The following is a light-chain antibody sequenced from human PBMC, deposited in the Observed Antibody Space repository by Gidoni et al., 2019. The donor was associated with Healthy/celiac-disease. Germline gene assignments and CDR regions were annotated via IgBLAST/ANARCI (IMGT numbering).Light chain of an antibody. CDR2: DAS. CDR1: QNISNY. Sequence: DIQQTHSPSSLSASVGDRITITSQASQNISNYLNWYQQKPGKAPKLLIYDASNLETGVPSRFSGSGSGTDFTFTISSLQPDDIATYYCQQYDNHPPTFGEGTKVEIK. J-gene: IGKJ4*01. V-gene: IGKV1-33*01. CDR3: QQYDNHPPT.